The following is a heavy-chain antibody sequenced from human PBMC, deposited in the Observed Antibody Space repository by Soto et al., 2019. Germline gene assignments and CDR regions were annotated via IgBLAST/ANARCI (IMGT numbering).Heavy chain of an antibody. Sequence: EVQLVESGGGLVKPGGSLRLSCAASGFTFSSYSMNWVRQAPGKGLEWVSSISSSSSYIYYADSVKGRFTISRDNAKNSLYLQMNSLRAEDTAVYYCARADLSDFWSGYYYFDYWGKGPLVTVAS. CDR3: ARADLSDFWSGYYYFDY. V-gene: IGHV3-21*01. CDR1: GFTFSSYS. D-gene: IGHD3-3*01. J-gene: IGHJ4*02. CDR2: ISSSSSYI.